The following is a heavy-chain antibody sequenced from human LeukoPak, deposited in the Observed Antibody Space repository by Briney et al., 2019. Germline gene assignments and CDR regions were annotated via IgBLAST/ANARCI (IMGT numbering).Heavy chain of an antibody. Sequence: GVSLRLFCAASGFTFSDYYMSWIRQAPGKALEWVSYISSSGGTIYYADSVKGRFTLSREKAKNSLYLHMNSVRAEDTAVYFCARDSAVAGTRTFDSWGQGTLVTVSS. V-gene: IGHV3-11*01. D-gene: IGHD6-19*01. J-gene: IGHJ4*02. CDR1: GFTFSDYY. CDR3: ARDSAVAGTRTFDS. CDR2: ISSSGGTI.